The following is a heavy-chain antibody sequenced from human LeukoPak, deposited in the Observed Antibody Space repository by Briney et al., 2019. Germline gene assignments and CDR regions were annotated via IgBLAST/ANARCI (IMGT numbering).Heavy chain of an antibody. Sequence: GGSLRLSCAASGFTVSSNYMSWVRQAPGKGLEWVANIKQDGSEKYYVDSVKGRFTISRDNAKNSLYLQMNSLRAEDTAVYYCARAMSDDILTVDYWGQGTLVTVSS. CDR2: IKQDGSEK. CDR1: GFTVSSNY. V-gene: IGHV3-7*01. CDR3: ARAMSDDILTVDY. D-gene: IGHD3-9*01. J-gene: IGHJ4*02.